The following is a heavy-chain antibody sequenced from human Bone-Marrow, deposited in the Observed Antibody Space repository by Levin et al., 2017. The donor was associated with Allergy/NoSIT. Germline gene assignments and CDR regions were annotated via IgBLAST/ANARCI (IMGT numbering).Heavy chain of an antibody. CDR1: GFTFSNYG. J-gene: IGHJ4*02. CDR2: IWFDGSDQ. V-gene: IGHV3-33*01. D-gene: IGHD4-17*01. CDR3: ARQDYGDQYYLDN. Sequence: GGSLRLSCAASGFTFSNYGMHWVRQAPGKGLEWVALIWFDGSDQYYADSVKGRFTISRDNSKNTLYLQMSSLRAEDTAVYYCARQDYGDQYYLDNWGQGTLVTVST.